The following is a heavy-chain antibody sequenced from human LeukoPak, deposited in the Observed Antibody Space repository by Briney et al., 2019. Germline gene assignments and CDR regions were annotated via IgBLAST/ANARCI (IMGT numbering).Heavy chain of an antibody. CDR3: AKDDYDILTGYSFDY. CDR1: GFTFSSYG. V-gene: IGHV3-30*18. D-gene: IGHD3-9*01. Sequence: PGGSLRLSCAASGFTFSSYGMHWVRQAPGKGLEWVAVISYDGSNKYYADSVKGRFTISRDNSKNTLYLQMNSLRAEDTAVYYCAKDDYDILTGYSFDYWGQGTLVTVSS. CDR2: ISYDGSNK. J-gene: IGHJ4*02.